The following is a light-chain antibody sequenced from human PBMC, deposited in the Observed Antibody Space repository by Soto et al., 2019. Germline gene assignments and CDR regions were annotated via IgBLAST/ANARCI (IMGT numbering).Light chain of an antibody. Sequence: DIQMSQSPSTLSASVGDRVTLTCRASQSIGTWLAWYQQKPGKAPKLLIYKASSLEGGVPSRFSGSGSGTEFTLTISSLQPDDFATYYCQLYSTYSRTFGQGTKVETK. J-gene: IGKJ2*02. CDR1: QSIGTW. CDR3: QLYSTYSRT. CDR2: KAS. V-gene: IGKV1-5*03.